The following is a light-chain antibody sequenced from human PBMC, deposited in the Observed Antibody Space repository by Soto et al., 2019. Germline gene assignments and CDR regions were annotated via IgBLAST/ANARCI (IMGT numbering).Light chain of an antibody. J-gene: IGLJ3*02. CDR1: SSDVGDYNY. Sequence: QSALTQPRSVSGSPGQSVTISCTGTSSDVGDYNYVSWYQQHPGKAPKLMIYDVSKRPSGDPDRFSGSKSGNTASLTISGLEAEDDDDYYCCSYAGSYTWVFGGGTKLTVL. V-gene: IGLV2-11*01. CDR3: CSYAGSYTWV. CDR2: DVS.